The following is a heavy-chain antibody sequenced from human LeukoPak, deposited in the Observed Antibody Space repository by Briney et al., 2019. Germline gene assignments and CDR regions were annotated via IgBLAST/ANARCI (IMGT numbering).Heavy chain of an antibody. CDR2: IYYSGST. CDR1: GGSISSSSYY. J-gene: IGHJ4*02. CDR3: AGGYSYGRFDA. D-gene: IGHD5-18*01. Sequence: SETLSLTCTVSGGSISSSSYYWGWIRQPPGKGLEWIGIIYYSGSTYYNPSLKSRVTISVDTSKNQFSLKLSSVTAADTAVYYCAGGYSYGRFDAWGQGTLVTVSS. V-gene: IGHV4-39*07.